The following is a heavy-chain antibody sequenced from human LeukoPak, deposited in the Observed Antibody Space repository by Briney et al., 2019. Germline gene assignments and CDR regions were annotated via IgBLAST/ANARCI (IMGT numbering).Heavy chain of an antibody. J-gene: IGHJ4*02. Sequence: SETLSLTCTVSGGSISSYYWSWIRQPPGKGLEWIGYIYYSGSTNYNPSLKSRATISVDTSKNQFSLKLSSVTAADTAVYYCARGGYSYFDYWGQGTLVTVSS. CDR1: GGSISSYY. CDR2: IYYSGST. CDR3: ARGGYSYFDY. V-gene: IGHV4-59*12. D-gene: IGHD3-22*01.